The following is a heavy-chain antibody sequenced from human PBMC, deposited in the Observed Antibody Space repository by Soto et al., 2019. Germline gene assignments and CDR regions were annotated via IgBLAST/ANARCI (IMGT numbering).Heavy chain of an antibody. J-gene: IGHJ6*02. Sequence: GGSLRLSCPASGFTVSSNYMSWVRQAPGKGLEWVSVIYSGGSTYYADSVKGRFTISRDNSKNTLYLQMTSLSAEETAVYYCARDKVVRGVMYGMDVCGQGTTVTVSS. V-gene: IGHV3-53*01. CDR2: IYSGGST. CDR3: ARDKVVRGVMYGMDV. CDR1: GFTVSSNY. D-gene: IGHD3-10*01.